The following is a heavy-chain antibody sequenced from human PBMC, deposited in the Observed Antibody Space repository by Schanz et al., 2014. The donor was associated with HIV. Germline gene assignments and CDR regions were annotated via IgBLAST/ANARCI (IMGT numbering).Heavy chain of an antibody. CDR2: IWYDGTNI. Sequence: QEQLVESGGGVVQPGKSLRLSCAASGFTFRNFGMHWVRQAPGKGLEWVAVIWYDGTNIDYADSVKGRFTVSRDNSKNTLYLQMSSLRVEDTAVYYCANEEVPNDYWGQGTLVTVSS. CDR3: ANEEVPNDY. J-gene: IGHJ4*02. V-gene: IGHV3-33*06. CDR1: GFTFRNFG.